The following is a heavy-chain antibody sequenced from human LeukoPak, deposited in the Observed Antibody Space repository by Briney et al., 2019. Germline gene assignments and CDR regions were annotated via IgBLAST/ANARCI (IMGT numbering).Heavy chain of an antibody. J-gene: IGHJ4*02. CDR1: GFTFSSYD. CDR2: IGTTGDT. Sequence: GGSLRLSCAASGFTFSSYDMHWVRQATGKGLEWVSAIGTTGDTFYPGSVKDRFTISRDNAKNSLYLQMNSLRAEDTAVYYCARDPAGVTSSGWSFDYWGQGTLVTVSS. CDR3: ARDPAGVTSSGWSFDY. D-gene: IGHD6-19*01. V-gene: IGHV3-13*01.